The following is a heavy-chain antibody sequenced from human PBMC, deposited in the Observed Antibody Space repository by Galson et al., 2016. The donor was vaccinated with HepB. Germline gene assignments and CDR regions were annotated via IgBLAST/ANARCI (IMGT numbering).Heavy chain of an antibody. Sequence: SVKVSCKGSRDSFSSYAISWVRQAPGQGLEWMGGITPIIGTPNYARKFQGRVTITADESTSTAYVEVTSLRSDDTAVYYCATSSRISTGDYWGQGTLVIVSS. CDR3: ATSSRISTGDY. D-gene: IGHD1-14*01. J-gene: IGHJ4*02. CDR1: RDSFSSYA. V-gene: IGHV1-69*13. CDR2: ITPIIGTP.